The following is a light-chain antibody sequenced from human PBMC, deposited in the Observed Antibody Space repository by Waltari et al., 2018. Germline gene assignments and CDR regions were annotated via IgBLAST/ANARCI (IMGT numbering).Light chain of an antibody. CDR2: CKS. J-gene: IGLJ2*01. V-gene: IGLV3-19*01. CDR1: RLRSYY. CDR3: NSRDRSGNYLGV. Sequence: SSELTQDPAVSVALGQTVRITCQGDRLRSYYASWYQKKAGQALVLVIYCKSSRPSGIPDRFSGATSGNTASVTITGAQAEDEADYYCNSRDRSGNYLGVFGGGTKLTVL.